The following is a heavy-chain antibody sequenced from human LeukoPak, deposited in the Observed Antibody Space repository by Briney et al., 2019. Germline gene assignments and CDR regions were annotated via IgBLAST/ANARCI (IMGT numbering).Heavy chain of an antibody. J-gene: IGHJ6*03. D-gene: IGHD1-7*01. CDR1: GGTFSNYA. CDR2: IIPIFGTA. Sequence: GASVKVSCKASGGTFSNYAISWVRQAPGQGLEWMGGIIPIFGTANYAQKFQGRVTITADESTSTAYMELSSLRSEDTAVYYCAKRRGLELLYYYYMDVWGKGTTVTVSS. CDR3: AKRRGLELLYYYYMDV. V-gene: IGHV1-69*13.